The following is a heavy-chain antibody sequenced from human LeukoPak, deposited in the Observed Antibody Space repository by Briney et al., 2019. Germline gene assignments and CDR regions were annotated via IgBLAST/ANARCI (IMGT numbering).Heavy chain of an antibody. D-gene: IGHD3-22*01. CDR1: GGSFSAYY. J-gene: IGHJ4*02. CDR2: INHGGSA. CDR3: ARHSYARSGYYSRPYYFDY. V-gene: IGHV4-34*01. Sequence: SETLSLTCAVYGGSFSAYYWSWIRQPPGKGLEWIGEINHGGSANYNPSLNSRVTISVDTSKNQFSLKLSSVTAADTAVYYCARHSYARSGYYSRPYYFDYWGQGTLVTVSS.